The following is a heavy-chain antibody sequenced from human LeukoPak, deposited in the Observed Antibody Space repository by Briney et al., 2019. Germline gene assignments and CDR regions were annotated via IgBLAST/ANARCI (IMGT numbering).Heavy chain of an antibody. D-gene: IGHD4-17*01. CDR2: IYYSGST. J-gene: IGHJ4*02. Sequence: PSETLSLTCTVSGGSISSSSYYWGWIRQPPGKGLEWIGTIYYSGSTYYNPSLKSRVTISVDTSKNQFSLKLSSVTAADTAMYYCARDNGVYGVDYWGQGTLVTVSS. CDR1: GGSISSSSYY. CDR3: ARDNGVYGVDY. V-gene: IGHV4-39*07.